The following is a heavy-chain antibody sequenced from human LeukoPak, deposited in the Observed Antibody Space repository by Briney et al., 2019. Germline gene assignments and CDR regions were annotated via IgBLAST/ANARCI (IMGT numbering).Heavy chain of an antibody. CDR1: GFSLSTSGVG. CDR3: AHSRIGFVVVTAVYFDY. D-gene: IGHD2-21*02. Sequence: SGPTLVKPTQTLTLTCTFSGFSLSTSGVGVGWIRQPPGKALEWLALIYWDDDKRYSPSLKSRLTITKDTSKNQVVLTMTNMDPVDIATYYCAHSRIGFVVVTAVYFDYWGQGTLVTVSS. J-gene: IGHJ4*02. CDR2: IYWDDDK. V-gene: IGHV2-5*02.